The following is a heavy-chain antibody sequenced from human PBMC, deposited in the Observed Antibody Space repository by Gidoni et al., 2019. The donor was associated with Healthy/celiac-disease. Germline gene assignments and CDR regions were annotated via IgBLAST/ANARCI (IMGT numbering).Heavy chain of an antibody. V-gene: IGHV5-51*01. CDR2: IYPGDSDT. CDR3: ARRGGPSRATYYYYGMDV. Sequence: EVQLAQSGAEVKKPGESLKISCKGSGYSFTSYWIGWVRQMPGKGLEWMGIIYPGDSDTRYSPSFQGQVTISADKSISTAYLQWSSLKASDTAMYYCARRGGPSRATYYYYGMDVWGQGTTVTVSS. D-gene: IGHD1-26*01. J-gene: IGHJ6*02. CDR1: GYSFTSYW.